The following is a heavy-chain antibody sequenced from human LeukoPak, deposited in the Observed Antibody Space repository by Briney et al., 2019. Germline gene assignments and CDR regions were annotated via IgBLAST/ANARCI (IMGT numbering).Heavy chain of an antibody. CDR2: TYYRSKWYN. V-gene: IGHV6-1*01. J-gene: IGHJ6*02. Sequence: SQTLSLTCAISGDSVSSNSAAWNWIRQSPSRGLEWLGRTYYRSKWYNDYAVPVKSRITINPDTSKNQFSLQLNSVTPEDTAVYYCARSYYDFWSGPTRYYYYYGMDVWGQGTTVTVSS. CDR1: GDSVSSNSAA. D-gene: IGHD3-3*01. CDR3: ARSYYDFWSGPTRYYYYYGMDV.